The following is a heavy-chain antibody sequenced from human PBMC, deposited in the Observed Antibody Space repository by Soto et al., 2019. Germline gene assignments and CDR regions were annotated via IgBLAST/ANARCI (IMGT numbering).Heavy chain of an antibody. Sequence: EVQLVESGGGLVQPGGSLRLSCAASGFTVSSNYMSWVRQAPGKGLEWVSVIYSGGSTYYADSVKGRFTISRHNSKNTLYLQMNSLRAEDTAVYYCRGDRGFGELFTRDYWGQGTLVTVSS. CDR3: RGDRGFGELFTRDY. CDR1: GFTVSSNY. J-gene: IGHJ4*02. V-gene: IGHV3-53*04. CDR2: IYSGGST. D-gene: IGHD3-10*01.